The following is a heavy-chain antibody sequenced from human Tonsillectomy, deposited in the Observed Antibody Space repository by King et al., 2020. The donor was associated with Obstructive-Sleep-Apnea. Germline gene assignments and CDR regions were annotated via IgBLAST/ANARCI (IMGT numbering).Heavy chain of an antibody. Sequence: QLQESGPGLVKPSGTLSLTCAVSGGSIRSFNWWSWVRQPPGKGLEWIGEIYHSGSTNYNPSLKSLVTISVDKSKNQFSLNLSSVTAADTAVYYCARAAADTALYYFDYWGQGTLVTVSS. CDR1: GGSIRSFNW. D-gene: IGHD5-18*01. CDR3: ARAAADTALYYFDY. J-gene: IGHJ4*02. CDR2: IYHSGST. V-gene: IGHV4-4*02.